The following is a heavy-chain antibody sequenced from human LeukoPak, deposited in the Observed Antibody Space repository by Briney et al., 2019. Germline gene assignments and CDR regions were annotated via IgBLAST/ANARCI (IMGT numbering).Heavy chain of an antibody. CDR3: ARRTDSGSWYFDL. D-gene: IGHD6-6*01. V-gene: IGHV4-59*01. J-gene: IGHJ2*01. Sequence: SETLSLTCTVSGGSIRNYYWSWIRQPPGMGLEWIGNIYYSGSTNYNPSRKSRVTISVETSKHQFSLNRSSGTAADTAVYYCARRTDSGSWYFDLWGRGTLVTVSS. CDR1: GGSIRNYY. CDR2: IYYSGST.